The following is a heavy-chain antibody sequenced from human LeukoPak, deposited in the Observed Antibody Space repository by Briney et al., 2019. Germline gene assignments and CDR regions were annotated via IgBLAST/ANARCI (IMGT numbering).Heavy chain of an antibody. Sequence: GGSLRLSCAASGFTFSSYSMNWVRQAPGKGLEWVSSISSSSSIYYTDSVKGRFTISRDNAKNSLYLQMNSLRAEDTAVYYCARDRTTVTTRSRYFDYWGQGTLVTVSS. V-gene: IGHV3-69-1*01. CDR3: ARDRTTVTTRSRYFDY. J-gene: IGHJ4*02. CDR2: ISSSSSI. D-gene: IGHD4-17*01. CDR1: GFTFSSYS.